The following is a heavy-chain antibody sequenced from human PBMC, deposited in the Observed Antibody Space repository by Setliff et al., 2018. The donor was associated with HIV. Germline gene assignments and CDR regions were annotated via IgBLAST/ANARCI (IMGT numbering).Heavy chain of an antibody. CDR1: GFTFRDSY. CDR3: ARVNSGGYNYKSLFDN. D-gene: IGHD5-12*01. Sequence: PGGSLRLSGTASGFTFRDSYMSWIRQAPGKGLEWVSYISSSSTYTNYLDSVKARFTISRDNAKNSLYLQMNSLRAEDTAVYYCARVNSGGYNYKSLFDNWGQGTLVTVSS. CDR2: ISSSSTYT. J-gene: IGHJ4*02. V-gene: IGHV3-11*05.